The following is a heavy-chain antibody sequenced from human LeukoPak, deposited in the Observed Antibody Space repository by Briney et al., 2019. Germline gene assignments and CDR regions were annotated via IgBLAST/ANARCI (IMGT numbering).Heavy chain of an antibody. CDR1: GGTFIIYA. D-gene: IGHD2-15*01. J-gene: IGHJ3*02. CDR3: ARVQVVVAATRAFDI. Sequence: SVKVSFKASGGTFIIYAISWVRQAPGQGREGMGGIIPIFGTANYTQKFQGRVTITADKSTSTAYMELSSLRSEDTAVYYCARVQVVVAATRAFDIWGQGTMVTVSS. CDR2: IIPIFGTA. V-gene: IGHV1-69*06.